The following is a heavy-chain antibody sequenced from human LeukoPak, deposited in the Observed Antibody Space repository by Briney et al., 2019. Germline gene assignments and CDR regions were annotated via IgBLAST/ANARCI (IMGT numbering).Heavy chain of an antibody. Sequence: SVKVSSETSGFTFTTSVMQWVRQTRGQRLEWIGWIVVGSGNTNYAQKFQERVTITRYMSTSTAYMELSSLRSEDTAVYYCAALWDTRRGYFDYWGQGTLVTVSS. D-gene: IGHD3-10*01. CDR1: GFTFTTSV. CDR3: AALWDTRRGYFDY. CDR2: IVVGSGNT. J-gene: IGHJ4*02. V-gene: IGHV1-58*02.